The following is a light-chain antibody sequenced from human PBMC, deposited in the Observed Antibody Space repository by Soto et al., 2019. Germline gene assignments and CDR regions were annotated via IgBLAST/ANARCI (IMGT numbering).Light chain of an antibody. J-gene: IGLJ2*01. CDR3: SSYTSSNTLEI. V-gene: IGLV2-14*01. CDR1: SSDVGGYNY. Sequence: QSVLTQPASVSGSPGQSITISCTGTSSDVGGYNYVSWYQQHPGKAPKLMIYDVSNRPSGVSYRFSGSKSGNTASLTISGLQAEDEADYYCSSYTSSNTLEIFGGGTKLTVL. CDR2: DVS.